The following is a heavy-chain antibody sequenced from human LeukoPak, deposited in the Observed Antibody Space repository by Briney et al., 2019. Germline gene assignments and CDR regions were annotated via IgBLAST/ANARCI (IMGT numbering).Heavy chain of an antibody. D-gene: IGHD1-26*01. CDR2: ISSSSSYI. Sequence: PGGSLRLSCAASGFTFSSYSMNWVRQAPGKGLEWVSSISSSSSYIYYADSVKGRFTISRDNAKNSLYLQMNSLRAEDTAVYYCARDIVGAPAVYYYYYGMDVWGQGTTVTVSS. CDR3: ARDIVGAPAVYYYYYGMDV. J-gene: IGHJ6*02. CDR1: GFTFSSYS. V-gene: IGHV3-21*01.